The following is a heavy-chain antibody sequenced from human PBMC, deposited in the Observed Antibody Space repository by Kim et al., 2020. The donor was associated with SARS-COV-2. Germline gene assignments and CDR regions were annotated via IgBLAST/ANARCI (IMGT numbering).Heavy chain of an antibody. V-gene: IGHV1-69*04. CDR3: ARDPRGYYFDY. Sequence: ANYAQKFQGRVTITADKSTSTAYMELSSLRSEDTAVYYCARDPRGYYFDYWGQGTLVTVSS. CDR2: A. J-gene: IGHJ4*02. D-gene: IGHD3-16*01.